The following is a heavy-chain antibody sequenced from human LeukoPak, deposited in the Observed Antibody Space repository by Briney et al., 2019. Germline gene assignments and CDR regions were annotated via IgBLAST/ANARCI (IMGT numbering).Heavy chain of an antibody. Sequence: PGGSLRLSCAASGFIFSSYEMNWVRQAPGKGLEWVSYISSSASTIYCADSVKGRFTVSRDNAKNSLYLQMNSLRAEDTAVYYCARDPLSDSPWGQGTLVTVSS. CDR3: ARDPLSDSP. V-gene: IGHV3-48*03. CDR2: ISSSASTI. D-gene: IGHD2-15*01. CDR1: GFIFSSYE. J-gene: IGHJ5*02.